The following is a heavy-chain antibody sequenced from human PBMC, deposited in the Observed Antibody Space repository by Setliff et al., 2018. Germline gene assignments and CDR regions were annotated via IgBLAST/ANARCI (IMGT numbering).Heavy chain of an antibody. V-gene: IGHV4-39*07. D-gene: IGHD3-10*01. CDR3: ARRDEYLQFREFFDF. J-gene: IGHJ4*02. CDR2: VSFFGAS. CDR1: DVSISDTTYY. Sequence: PSETLSLTCSVSDVSISDTTYYWAWVRQPPGKGLEWIGTVSFFGASYSNPSLKSRLTISLDKSGNRFSLNLTSVTAADTAMYYCARRDEYLQFREFFDFWGQGILVTVSS.